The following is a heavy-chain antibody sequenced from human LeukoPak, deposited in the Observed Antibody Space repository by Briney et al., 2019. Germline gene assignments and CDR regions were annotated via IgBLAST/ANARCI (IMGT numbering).Heavy chain of an antibody. J-gene: IGHJ4*02. D-gene: IGHD5-12*01. CDR2: IYHSGST. Sequence: SEALSLTCTLSGGSISTYYWSWIRQPPGKGLEWIGYIYHSGSTNYNPSLKSRVTISVDTSKNQFSLKLSSVTAADTAVYYCARGGGYASPIGYWGQGALVTASS. CDR3: ARGGGYASPIGY. CDR1: GGSISTYY. V-gene: IGHV4-59*01.